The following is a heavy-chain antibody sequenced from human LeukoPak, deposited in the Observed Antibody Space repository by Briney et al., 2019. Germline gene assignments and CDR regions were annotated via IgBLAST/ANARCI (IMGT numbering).Heavy chain of an antibody. CDR3: AKRSGGPSPFDY. V-gene: IGHV3-23*01. CDR2: ISGGGIRR. D-gene: IGHD3-3*01. J-gene: IGHJ4*02. Sequence: RAGGSLRLSCAASGFTFSSYAMSWVRQAPGKGLEWVSDISGGGIRRNYADSVKSRFTISRDNSENTLYLQMNSLRAEDTAVYYCAKRSGGPSPFDYWGQGTLVTVSS. CDR1: GFTFSSYA.